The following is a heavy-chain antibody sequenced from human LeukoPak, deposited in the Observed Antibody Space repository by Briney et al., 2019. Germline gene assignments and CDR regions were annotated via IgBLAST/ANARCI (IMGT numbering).Heavy chain of an antibody. Sequence: SQTLSLTCSVSGGSISSGPYFWSWIRQSPGQGLEWIGYIWPSGSTNYNPSLKSRVTISVDTSKNQFSLKLSSVTAADTAVYYCARPHSTFFDQDAAYYFDYWGQGTLVTVSS. CDR1: GGSISSGPYF. CDR3: ARPHSTFFDQDAAYYFDY. D-gene: IGHD3-3*01. V-gene: IGHV4-30-2*06. J-gene: IGHJ4*02. CDR2: IWPSGST.